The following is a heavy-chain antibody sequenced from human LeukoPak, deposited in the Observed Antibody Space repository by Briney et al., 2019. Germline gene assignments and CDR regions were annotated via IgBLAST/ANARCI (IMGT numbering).Heavy chain of an antibody. V-gene: IGHV3-30-3*01. CDR3: ARDKFEERQPHFDY. D-gene: IGHD6-13*01. CDR1: GFTFSSYA. J-gene: IGHJ4*02. Sequence: GGSLRLSCAASGFTFSSYAMHWVRQAPGKGLEWVAVISYDGSNKYYADSVKGRFTISRDNSKNTLYLQMNSLRAEDTAVYYCARDKFEERQPHFDYWGQGTLVTVSS. CDR2: ISYDGSNK.